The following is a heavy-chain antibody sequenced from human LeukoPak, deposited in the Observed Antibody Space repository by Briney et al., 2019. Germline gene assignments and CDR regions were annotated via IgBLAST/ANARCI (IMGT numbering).Heavy chain of an antibody. CDR1: GASISSSNW. D-gene: IGHD2-15*01. CDR3: GGAGWYTLDN. Sequence: PSETLSLTCAVSGASISSSNWLSWVRQPPGKGLEWIGEIYHSGSTNYNPSLKSRVTISVDNSKNQFSLKMSSMTAADTAVYYWGGAGWYTLDNWGQGTLVTVSS. J-gene: IGHJ4*02. V-gene: IGHV4-4*02. CDR2: IYHSGST.